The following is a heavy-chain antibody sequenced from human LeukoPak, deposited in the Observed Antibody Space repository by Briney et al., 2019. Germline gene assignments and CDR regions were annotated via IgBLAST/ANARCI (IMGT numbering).Heavy chain of an antibody. J-gene: IGHJ4*02. CDR3: ATGFCPYSSGCYFDY. Sequence: GESLKISCKGSGYSFTSYWIGWVRQMPGKGLEWMGIIYPGDSDTRYSPSFQGQVTISADKSISTAYLQWSSPKTSDTAMYYCATGFCPYSSGCYFDYWGQGTLVTVSS. CDR1: GYSFTSYW. CDR2: IYPGDSDT. V-gene: IGHV5-51*01. D-gene: IGHD6-19*01.